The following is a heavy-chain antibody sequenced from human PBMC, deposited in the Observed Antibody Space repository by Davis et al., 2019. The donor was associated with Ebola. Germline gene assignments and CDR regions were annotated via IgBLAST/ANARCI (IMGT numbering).Heavy chain of an antibody. CDR2: ISGSDDST. V-gene: IGHV3-23*01. Sequence: PGGSLRLSCAASGFTFSNYAMSWVRQAPGKGLEWVSAISGSDDSTYYADSAKGRFTISRDNSKNTLYLQMNSLRAEDTAVYYCAKGFYGMDVWGQGTTVTVSS. CDR1: GFTFSNYA. CDR3: AKGFYGMDV. J-gene: IGHJ6*02.